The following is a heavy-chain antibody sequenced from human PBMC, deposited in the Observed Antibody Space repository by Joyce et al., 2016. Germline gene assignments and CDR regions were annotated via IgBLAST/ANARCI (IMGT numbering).Heavy chain of an antibody. CDR1: GDTVKK. J-gene: IGHJ5*01. CDR3: ARDKARAGTYLDS. V-gene: IGHV1-69*12. D-gene: IGHD3-16*02. Sequence: QVQLVQSGAVVKKPGSSVKVSCRASGDTVKKITWVRQAPGQGLEGMGVINVESGTTNFEQKLQYRLTITADASTNSIDLELNSLTPEDTAVYFCARDKARAGTYLDSWGQGTLVTVSP. CDR2: INVESGTT.